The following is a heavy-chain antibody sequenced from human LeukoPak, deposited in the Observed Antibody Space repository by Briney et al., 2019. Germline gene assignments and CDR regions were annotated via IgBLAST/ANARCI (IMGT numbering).Heavy chain of an antibody. Sequence: PGGSLRLSCVASGFTFSDYWMSWVRQAPGMGLEWVANIETDGDEKNYVDSVKGRFTISRDNARNSLYLQMNSLRVEDTAVYYRARDIPSGFYTPDYWGRGTLVTVSS. CDR1: GFTFSDYW. V-gene: IGHV3-7*01. D-gene: IGHD5-12*01. J-gene: IGHJ4*02. CDR2: IETDGDEK. CDR3: ARDIPSGFYTPDY.